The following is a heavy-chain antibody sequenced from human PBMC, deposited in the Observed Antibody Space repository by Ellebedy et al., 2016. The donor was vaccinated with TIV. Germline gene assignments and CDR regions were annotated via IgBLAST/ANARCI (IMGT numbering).Heavy chain of an antibody. CDR1: GGSFSGYY. V-gene: IGHV4-34*01. Sequence: SETLSLXXAVYGGSFSGYYWGWIRQPPGKGLEWIGSIYYSGSTYYNPSLKSRVTISVDTSKNQFSLKLSSVTAADTAVYYCARQGLLAAALDYWGQGTLVTVSS. CDR3: ARQGLLAAALDY. D-gene: IGHD6-13*01. CDR2: IYYSGST. J-gene: IGHJ4*02.